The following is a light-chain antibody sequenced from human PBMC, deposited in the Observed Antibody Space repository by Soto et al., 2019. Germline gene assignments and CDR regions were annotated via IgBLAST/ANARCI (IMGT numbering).Light chain of an antibody. V-gene: IGLV2-14*01. CDR1: SSDVGGYNY. CDR3: SSYTSSSPVV. J-gene: IGLJ2*01. Sequence: QSALTQPRSVSGSPGQSVTISCTGTSSDVGGYNYVSWYQQHPGKAPKLMIYEVSNRPSGVSNRFSGSKSGNTASLTISGLQAEDEADYYCSSYTSSSPVVFGGGTKLTVL. CDR2: EVS.